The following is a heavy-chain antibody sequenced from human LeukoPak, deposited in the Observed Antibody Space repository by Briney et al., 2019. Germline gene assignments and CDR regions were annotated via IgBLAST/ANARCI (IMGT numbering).Heavy chain of an antibody. Sequence: PGGSLRLSCAASGFTFSSYAMHWVRQAPGKGLEYVSAISSNGGSTYYANSVKGRFTISRDNSKNTLYLQMGSLRAGDMAVYYCARGLPPSDYWGQGTLVTVSS. J-gene: IGHJ4*02. CDR1: GFTFSSYA. CDR2: ISSNGGST. CDR3: ARGLPPSDY. V-gene: IGHV3-64*01.